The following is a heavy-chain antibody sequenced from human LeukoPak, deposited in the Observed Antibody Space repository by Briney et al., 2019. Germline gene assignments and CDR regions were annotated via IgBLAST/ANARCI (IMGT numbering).Heavy chain of an antibody. CDR3: ARELRGSWLHEGGYPPGAFDI. CDR2: INPNSGGT. CDR1: GYTFTNNF. Sequence: GASVKVSCKASGYTFTNNFMHWVRQAPGQGLEWMGWINPNSGGTNYAQKFQGRVTMTRDTSISTAYMELSRLRSDDTAVYYCARELRGSWLHEGGYPPGAFDIWGQGTMVTVSS. V-gene: IGHV1-2*02. J-gene: IGHJ3*02. D-gene: IGHD3-22*01.